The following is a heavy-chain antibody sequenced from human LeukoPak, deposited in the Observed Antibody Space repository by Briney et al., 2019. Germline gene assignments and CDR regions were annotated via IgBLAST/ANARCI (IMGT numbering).Heavy chain of an antibody. D-gene: IGHD3-9*01. V-gene: IGHV3-74*01. Sequence: GGSLRLSCAASGFTFSSYAMSWVRQAPGKGLVWVSRIKSDGSSTSYADSEKGRFTISRDNAKNTLYLQMNSLRAEDTAVYYCARDQSTISEATFAMDVWGQGTTVTVSS. CDR2: IKSDGSST. CDR3: ARDQSTISEATFAMDV. CDR1: GFTFSSYA. J-gene: IGHJ6*02.